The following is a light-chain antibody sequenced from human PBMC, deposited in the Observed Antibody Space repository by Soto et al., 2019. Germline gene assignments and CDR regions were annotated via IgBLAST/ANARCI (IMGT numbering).Light chain of an antibody. CDR3: QQYGSSPLT. CDR2: GAS. V-gene: IGKV3-20*01. J-gene: IGKJ4*01. Sequence: EIVLTQSPGTLSSSPGERATLSCKASQSVSSRYLVWYQQKPGQAPRLLIYGASSRATGIPDRFSGSGSGTDFTLTISRLEPEDFAVYYCQQYGSSPLTFGGGTKVEIK. CDR1: QSVSSRY.